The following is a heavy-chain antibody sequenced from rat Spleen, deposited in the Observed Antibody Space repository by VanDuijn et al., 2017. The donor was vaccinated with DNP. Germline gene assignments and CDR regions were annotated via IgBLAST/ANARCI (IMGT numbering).Heavy chain of an antibody. V-gene: IGHV1-43*01. CDR1: GYTFTTYY. J-gene: IGHJ3*01. Sequence: QVQLQQSGAELAKPGSSVMISCRASGYTFTTYYIGWIKQTTRQGLEYIGYIYTGSGRTNYNEKFKGKATLTVDKSSSTAFMQLSSLTPDDSAVYYCARGTTGITPFAYWGQGTLVTVSS. CDR2: IYTGSGRT. D-gene: IGHD1-9*01. CDR3: ARGTTGITPFAY.